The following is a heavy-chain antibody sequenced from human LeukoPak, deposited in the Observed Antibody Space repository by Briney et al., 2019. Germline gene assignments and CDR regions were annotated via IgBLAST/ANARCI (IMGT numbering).Heavy chain of an antibody. D-gene: IGHD1-1*01. CDR1: GFTFTSYW. V-gene: IGHV3-7*01. J-gene: IGHJ4*02. CDR3: AREDGTFDY. CDR2: IKPDGGT. Sequence: GGSLRLSCAASGFTFTSYWMNWVRQAPGKGLEWVANIKPDGGTYYVDSAKGRFTISRDNAKNSLYLQMNSLRAEDTAVYYCAREDGTFDYWGPGALVTVSS.